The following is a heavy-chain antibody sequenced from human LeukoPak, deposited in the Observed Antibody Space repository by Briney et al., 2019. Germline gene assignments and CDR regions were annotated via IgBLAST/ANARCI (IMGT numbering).Heavy chain of an antibody. CDR3: ARVPLYDSSGYYYPH. V-gene: IGHV1-3*01. D-gene: IGHD3-22*01. Sequence: KFQGRVTITRDTSASTAYMELSSLRSEDTAVYYCARVPLYDSSGYYYPHWGQGTLVTVSS. J-gene: IGHJ1*01.